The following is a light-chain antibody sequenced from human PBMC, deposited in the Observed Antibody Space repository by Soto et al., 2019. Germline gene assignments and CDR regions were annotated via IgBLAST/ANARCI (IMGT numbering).Light chain of an antibody. CDR2: RDS. J-gene: IGLJ3*02. Sequence: SYELTQPLSVSVARGQTARINCGGNNIGSKNVHWYQQKPGQAPVLVIYRDSNRPSGIPERFSGSNSGNTATLTISRAQAGDEADYYCQVWDSSTARVFGGGTKLTVL. CDR1: NIGSKN. V-gene: IGLV3-9*01. CDR3: QVWDSSTARV.